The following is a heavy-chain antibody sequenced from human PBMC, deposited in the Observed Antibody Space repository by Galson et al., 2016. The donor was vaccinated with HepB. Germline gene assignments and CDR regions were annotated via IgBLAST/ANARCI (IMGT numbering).Heavy chain of an antibody. V-gene: IGHV3-21*01. CDR2: ISSSSTYI. J-gene: IGHJ6*02. Sequence: SLRLSCAASGFTFSNYGMNWVRQTPGKGLEWVSSISSSSTYIYYSDSVKGRFTISRGNARNSLYLQVNSLRAEDTAVYYCARDRRGWFGEVDQFAMDVWGQGTTVTVSS. CDR1: GFTFSNYG. CDR3: ARDRRGWFGEVDQFAMDV. D-gene: IGHD3-10*01.